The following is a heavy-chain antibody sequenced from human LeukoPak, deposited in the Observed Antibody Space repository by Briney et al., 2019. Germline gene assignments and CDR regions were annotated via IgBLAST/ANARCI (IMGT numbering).Heavy chain of an antibody. Sequence: SETLSLTCTVSGGSITSGGYYWSWIRQHPDKGLVWIGYIYSSGTTFFNPPLKSRLTISLDTSEHQFSLNLKSVTAADTAIYYCARAYGSGSASNRYFDYWGQGALVTVSS. J-gene: IGHJ4*02. V-gene: IGHV4-31*03. CDR2: IYSSGTT. D-gene: IGHD3-10*01. CDR3: ARAYGSGSASNRYFDY. CDR1: GGSITSGGYY.